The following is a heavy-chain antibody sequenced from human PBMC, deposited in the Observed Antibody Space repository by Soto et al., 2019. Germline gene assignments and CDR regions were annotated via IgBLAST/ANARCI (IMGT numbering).Heavy chain of an antibody. D-gene: IGHD4-17*01. Sequence: QVQLVESGGGVVQPGRSLSLSCAASGFTFSSYAMHWVRQAPGKGLEWVAVISYDGSNKYYADSVKGRFTISRDNSKNTLYLQMNSLRAEDTAVYYCARADYGDYERDWFDPWGQGTLVTVSS. CDR3: ARADYGDYERDWFDP. CDR1: GFTFSSYA. V-gene: IGHV3-30-3*01. CDR2: ISYDGSNK. J-gene: IGHJ5*02.